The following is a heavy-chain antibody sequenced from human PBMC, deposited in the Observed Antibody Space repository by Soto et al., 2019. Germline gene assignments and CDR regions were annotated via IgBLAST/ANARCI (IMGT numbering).Heavy chain of an antibody. V-gene: IGHV3-30*02. D-gene: IGHD6-6*01. J-gene: IGHJ4*02. CDR1: GFTFSSYG. CDR2: IWYDGSNK. CDR3: AKDLGRVDSSSPFDY. Sequence: PGGSLRLSCAASGFTFSSYGMHWVRQAPGKGLEWVAVIWYDGSNKYYADSVKGRFTISRDNSKNTLYLQMNSLRAEDTAVYYCAKDLGRVDSSSPFDYWGQGTLVTVSS.